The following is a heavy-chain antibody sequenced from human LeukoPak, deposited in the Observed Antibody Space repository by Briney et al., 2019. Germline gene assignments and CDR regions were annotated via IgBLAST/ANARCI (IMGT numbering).Heavy chain of an antibody. CDR3: ARDGGTATPYDY. CDR1: GFTFSSYS. J-gene: IGHJ4*02. CDR2: ISSSSSYI. D-gene: IGHD2-15*01. V-gene: IGHV3-21*01. Sequence: GGSLRLSCAASGFTFSSYSMNWVRQAPGKGLEWVSSISSSSSYIYYAESVKGRFTISRDNAKNALYLQMNSLRAEDTAVYYCARDGGTATPYDYWGQGTLVTVSS.